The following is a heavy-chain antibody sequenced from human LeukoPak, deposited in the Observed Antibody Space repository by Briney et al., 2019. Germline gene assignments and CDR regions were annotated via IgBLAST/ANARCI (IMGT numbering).Heavy chain of an antibody. D-gene: IGHD6-13*01. CDR3: ARSRIAAAHFDY. CDR1: GYTLTVYY. J-gene: IGHJ4*02. V-gene: IGHV1-2*06. Sequence: GASVKVSCKASGYTLTVYYIHWVRQAPGQGLEWMGRINPNSGDTNFAQKFQGRVTMTRDTSISTAYMDLSGLRPDDTAVYYCARSRIAAAHFDYWGQGTLVTVSS. CDR2: INPNSGDT.